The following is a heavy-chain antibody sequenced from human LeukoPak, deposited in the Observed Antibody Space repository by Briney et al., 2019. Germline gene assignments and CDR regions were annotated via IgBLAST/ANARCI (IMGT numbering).Heavy chain of an antibody. CDR3: TQGSWGDD. V-gene: IGHV3-23*01. J-gene: IGHJ4*02. CDR1: GFTFSTYD. D-gene: IGHD7-27*01. Sequence: GGSLRLSCAASGFTFSTYDMTWVRQAPGKGLEWVSTIPGGGDTTYYADSVKGRITISRDNSKNTVYLQMNSLRAEDTAVYYCTQGSWGDDWGQGTLVTVSS. CDR2: IPGGGDTT.